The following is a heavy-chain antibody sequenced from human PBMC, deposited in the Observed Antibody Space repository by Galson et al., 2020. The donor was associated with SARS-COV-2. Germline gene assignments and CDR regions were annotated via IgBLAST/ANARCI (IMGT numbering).Heavy chain of an antibody. CDR3: ARSYDSSGYDAFDI. Sequence: GGSLRLSCAVSGFTFNNYAMTWVRQAPGKGLECVSIISGGGGTTYYADSVKGRFTISRDNSKNTLYLQMNSLRVEDTAVYYCARSYDSSGYDAFDIWCQGTMVTVSS. J-gene: IGHJ3*02. D-gene: IGHD3-22*01. CDR2: ISGGGGTT. V-gene: IGHV3-23*01. CDR1: GFTFNNYA.